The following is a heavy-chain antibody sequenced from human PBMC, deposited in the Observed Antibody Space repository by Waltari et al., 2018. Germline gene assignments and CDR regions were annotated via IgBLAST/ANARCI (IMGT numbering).Heavy chain of an antibody. J-gene: IGHJ6*03. Sequence: QVQLVQSGAEVKKPLASVKVSCKASGYTFTRYDSNWVRQATGQGIEWMGWMNPNSGNTGYAKKFQGRITMTRNTSISTAHMELSGLTSEDTAVYYCARGIASAGRPAGHYYYYMDVWGKGTTVTVSS. CDR2: MNPNSGNT. V-gene: IGHV1-8*01. CDR3: ARGIASAGRPAGHYYYYMDV. CDR1: GYTFTRYD. D-gene: IGHD6-13*01.